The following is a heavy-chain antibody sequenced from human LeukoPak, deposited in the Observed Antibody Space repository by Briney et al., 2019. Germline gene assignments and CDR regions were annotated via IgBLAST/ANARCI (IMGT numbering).Heavy chain of an antibody. J-gene: IGHJ4*02. D-gene: IGHD2-2*01. CDR3: ARGRGPGCSSTSCYAHIVFDY. V-gene: IGHV4-39*07. Sequence: SETLSLTCTVSGGSISSSSYYWSWIRQPPGKGLEWIGEINHSGSTNYNPSLKSRVTISVDTSKNQFSLKLSSVTAADTAVYYCARGRGPGCSSTSCYAHIVFDYWGQGTLVTVSS. CDR1: GGSISSSSYY. CDR2: INHSGST.